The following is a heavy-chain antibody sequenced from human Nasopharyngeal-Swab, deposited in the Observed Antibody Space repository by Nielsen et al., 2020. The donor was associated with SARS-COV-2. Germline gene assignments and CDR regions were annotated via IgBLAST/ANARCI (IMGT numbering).Heavy chain of an antibody. J-gene: IGHJ4*02. Sequence: GESLKISCAASGLTFSSYGMHWVRQAPGKGPEWVAVIYSRGETHYTDSVRGRFTISRDNSKNMVNLQLNSLRAEDTAVYYCARMDFIASRDYWGQGTLVTVSS. CDR2: IYSRGET. CDR3: ARMDFIASRDY. D-gene: IGHD6-13*01. V-gene: IGHV3-53*01. CDR1: GLTFSSYG.